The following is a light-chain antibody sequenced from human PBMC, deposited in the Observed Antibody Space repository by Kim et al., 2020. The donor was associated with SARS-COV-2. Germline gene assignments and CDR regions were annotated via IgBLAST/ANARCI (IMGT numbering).Light chain of an antibody. V-gene: IGLV3-21*04. CDR1: NIGLKS. CDR2: YDS. Sequence: APGKTARITWGGDNIGLKSVHWYQQKPGQAPLLVIYYDSDRPSGIPERFSGSNSGNTATLTISRVEAGDEGDYYCQVWDGISEFVFGTGTKVTVL. CDR3: QVWDGISEFV. J-gene: IGLJ1*01.